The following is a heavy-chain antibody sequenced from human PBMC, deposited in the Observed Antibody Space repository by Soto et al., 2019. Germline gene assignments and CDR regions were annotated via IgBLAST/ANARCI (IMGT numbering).Heavy chain of an antibody. CDR2: VVPMYDSV. CDR3: ASWRSYSGSYCFDY. J-gene: IGHJ4*02. CDR1: GGTFNTYT. Sequence: QVQLVQSGAEVKKPGSSVKVSCEASGGTFNTYTINWVRQAPGRGLEWMGQVVPMYDSVNYAERFQGRVTVTADKSTNIAYMEPSSLRSEDTALYFCASWRSYSGSYCFDYWGQGTLVIVSS. V-gene: IGHV1-69*06. D-gene: IGHD1-26*01.